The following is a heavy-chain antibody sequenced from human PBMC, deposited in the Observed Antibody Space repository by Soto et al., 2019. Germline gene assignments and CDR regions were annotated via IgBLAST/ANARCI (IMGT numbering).Heavy chain of an antibody. D-gene: IGHD3-10*01. CDR2: INSDGSTT. V-gene: IGHV3-74*01. J-gene: IGHJ4*02. Sequence: GGSLRLSCAASGFTFSTYWMHWVRQAPGEGLVWVSRINSDGSTTNYADSVKGRFTISRDNAKNMLYLQMNSLRTEDTAVYYCGRLSLIRGVISDYWGQGSLVTVSS. CDR1: GFTFSTYW. CDR3: GRLSLIRGVISDY.